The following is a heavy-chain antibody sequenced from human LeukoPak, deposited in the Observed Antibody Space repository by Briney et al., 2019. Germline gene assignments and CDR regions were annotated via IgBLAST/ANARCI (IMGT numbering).Heavy chain of an antibody. J-gene: IGHJ6*02. D-gene: IGHD4-11*01. Sequence: GGSLRLSCAASGFTVSSYYMTWVRQAPGKGLEWVSVMYSGGSTYYADSVKGRVAISRDNSQNTVFIQLNSVRVEDTAVYYCARSYSNHLFGMDVWGQGTAVTVSS. CDR3: ARSYSNHLFGMDV. CDR1: GFTVSSYY. V-gene: IGHV3-66*01. CDR2: MYSGGST.